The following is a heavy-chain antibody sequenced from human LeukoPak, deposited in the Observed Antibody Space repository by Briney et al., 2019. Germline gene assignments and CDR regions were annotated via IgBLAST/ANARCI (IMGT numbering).Heavy chain of an antibody. D-gene: IGHD2-2*01. CDR3: ARLKDIGVLPGTPYFDY. V-gene: IGHV4-59*04. J-gene: IGHJ4*02. CDR2: IYYSGST. CDR1: DGSVSSYY. Sequence: PSETLSLTCSVSDGSVSSYYWSWIRQPPGKGLEWIGNIYYSGSTYYNPSLKSRVTISVDTSKNQFSLKLSSVTAADTAVYYCARLKDIGVLPGTPYFDYWGQGTLVTVSS.